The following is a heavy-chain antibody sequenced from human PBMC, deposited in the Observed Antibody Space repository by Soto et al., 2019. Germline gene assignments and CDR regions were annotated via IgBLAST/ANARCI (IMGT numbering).Heavy chain of an antibody. J-gene: IGHJ5*02. CDR1: GGSISSYY. D-gene: IGHD2-15*01. CDR2: MYYGGRT. CDR3: ARGTPSPLIVRSSRGPWFDP. Sequence: SQTLSLTCTVSGGSISSYYWSWIRQPPGKGLEWIGYMYYGGRTNYNPSLKSRVTISVDTSKMQVSLKLSSVTAADTAVYFCARGTPSPLIVRSSRGPWFDPWGQGTLVTVSS. V-gene: IGHV4-59*08.